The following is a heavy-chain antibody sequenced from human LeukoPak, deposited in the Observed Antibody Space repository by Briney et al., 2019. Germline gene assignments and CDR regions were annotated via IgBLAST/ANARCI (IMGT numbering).Heavy chain of an antibody. D-gene: IGHD6-6*01. CDR1: GFTFSSNY. CDR2: IYSGGST. V-gene: IGHV3-53*01. J-gene: IGHJ4*02. Sequence: PGGSLRLSCAASGFTFSSNYMSWVRQAPGKGLEWVSVIYSGGSTNYADSVKGRFTISRDNSKNTLYLQMNSLRAEDTAVYYCASGPYSSSSLEYWGQGTLVTVSS. CDR3: ASGPYSSSSLEY.